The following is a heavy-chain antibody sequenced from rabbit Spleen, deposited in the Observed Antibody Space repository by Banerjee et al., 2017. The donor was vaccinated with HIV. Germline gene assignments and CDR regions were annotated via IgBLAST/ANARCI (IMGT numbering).Heavy chain of an antibody. CDR2: INASTGKP. CDR1: GFSFSDRDV. J-gene: IGHJ4*01. V-gene: IGHV1S45*01. Sequence: QEQLVESGGGLVQPEGSLTLTCKASGFSFSDRDVMCWVRQAPGKGLQWIACINASTGKPVYATWASGRFTISRTSSTTVTLQMTSLTAADTATYFCARDLVGVIGWNFYLWGQGTLVTVS. D-gene: IGHD1-1*01. CDR3: ARDLVGVIGWNFYL.